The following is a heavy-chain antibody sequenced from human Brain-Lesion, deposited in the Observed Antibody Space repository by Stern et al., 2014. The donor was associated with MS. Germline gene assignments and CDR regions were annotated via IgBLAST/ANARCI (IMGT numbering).Heavy chain of an antibody. CDR1: GGSISSGGYY. CDR3: ARGRVVPGFQYYATDV. D-gene: IGHD2-2*01. V-gene: IGHV4-61*02. J-gene: IGHJ6*02. Sequence: QVQLVESGPGLVKPSQTLSLSCTVSGGSISSGGYYWSWIRQPAGKGLEWIGRIFNSGSTRYNPSLKSRVTISIDTSKNHFSLRLNPMTAADTAVYYCARGRVVPGFQYYATDVWGQGTTVIVSS. CDR2: IFNSGST.